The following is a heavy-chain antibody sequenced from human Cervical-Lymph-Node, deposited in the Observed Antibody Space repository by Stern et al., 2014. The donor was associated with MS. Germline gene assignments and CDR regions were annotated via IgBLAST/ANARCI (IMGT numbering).Heavy chain of an antibody. CDR1: GFTFSNYG. V-gene: IGHV3-30*18. Sequence: QVQLVESGGGVVQPGRSLRLSCAASGFTFSNYGMHWVRQAPGKGLEWVAVISYDGSTKLYVDSVKGRFTISRDDSKKTLYLQMNSLRAEDTAVYYCAKERRPNGESYTNLDYWGQGTLVTVSS. D-gene: IGHD2-8*01. J-gene: IGHJ4*02. CDR3: AKERRPNGESYTNLDY. CDR2: ISYDGSTK.